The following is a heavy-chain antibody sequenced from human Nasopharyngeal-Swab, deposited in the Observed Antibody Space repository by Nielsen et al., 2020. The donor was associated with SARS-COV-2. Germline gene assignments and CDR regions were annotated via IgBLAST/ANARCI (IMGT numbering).Heavy chain of an antibody. J-gene: IGHJ4*02. CDR1: GFTFSDHY. CDR2: TRDRAHSYTT. Sequence: GESLKISCAASGFTFSDHYMDWVRQAPGKGLEWVGRTRDRAHSYTTEYAASVKGRFTISRDDSKSSLYLQMNSLKTEDTAVYYCARSRSAYPFDYWGQGTLVTVSS. CDR3: ARSRSAYPFDY. V-gene: IGHV3-72*01. D-gene: IGHD3-22*01.